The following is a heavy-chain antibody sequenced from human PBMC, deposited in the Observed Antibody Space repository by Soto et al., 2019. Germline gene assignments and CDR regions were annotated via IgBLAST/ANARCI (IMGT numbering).Heavy chain of an antibody. CDR1: GFTFSSYG. D-gene: IGHD3-16*01. J-gene: IGHJ3*02. CDR3: ALGGGLYAFDI. Sequence: QVQLVESGGGVVQPGKSLRLSCAASGFTFSSYGMHWVRQAPGKGLEWVAVISYDGSNKYYADPVKGRFTVSRDNSKNTVYLEMNSLRAEDTSVYYCALGGGLYAFDIWGQGTMVTVSS. CDR2: ISYDGSNK. V-gene: IGHV3-30*03.